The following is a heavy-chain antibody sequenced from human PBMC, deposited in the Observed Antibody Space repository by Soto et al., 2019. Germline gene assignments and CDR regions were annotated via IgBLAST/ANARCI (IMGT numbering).Heavy chain of an antibody. CDR3: AKDPFSPWLADYFDS. CDR2: ISGSGNSGDIT. J-gene: IGHJ4*02. V-gene: IGHV3-23*01. CDR1: GFSVRSYA. Sequence: EVQVLESGGGLVHPGGSLRLSCAASGFSVRSYAMSWVRQTPGKGLEWVSSISGSGNSGDITFFADSVKGRFSISRDNSQNTVYLQMNSLRAEDTAVYYCAKDPFSPWLADYFDSWGQGSLVTVSS. D-gene: IGHD6-19*01.